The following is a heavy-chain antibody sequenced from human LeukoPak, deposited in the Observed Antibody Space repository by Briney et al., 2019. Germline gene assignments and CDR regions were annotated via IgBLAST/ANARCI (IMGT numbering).Heavy chain of an antibody. CDR2: INHSGST. D-gene: IGHD6-19*01. V-gene: IGHV4-34*01. CDR3: ARWSLSLAGPDY. CDR1: GFTFSDYA. J-gene: IGHJ4*02. Sequence: GPLRLSCAASGFTFSDYAMSWIRQPPGKGLEWIGEINHSGSTNHKPSLKSRVAISVDTSKNQFSLKLISVTAADTAVYYCARWSLSLAGPDYWGQGTLVTVSS.